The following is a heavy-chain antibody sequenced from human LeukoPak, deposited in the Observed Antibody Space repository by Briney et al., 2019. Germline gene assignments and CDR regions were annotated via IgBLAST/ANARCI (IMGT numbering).Heavy chain of an antibody. V-gene: IGHV5-10-1*01. D-gene: IGHD5-24*01. CDR1: GYNFPIYW. CDR2: IDPSDSYT. J-gene: IGHJ4*02. Sequence: GESLKISGKGSGYNFPIYWISWVRQMPGKGLEWMGRIDPSDSYTNYSPSSQGHVTISADKSISTAYLQWSSLRASDTAIYYCARLKRDGYNFDYWGQGTLVTVSS. CDR3: ARLKRDGYNFDY.